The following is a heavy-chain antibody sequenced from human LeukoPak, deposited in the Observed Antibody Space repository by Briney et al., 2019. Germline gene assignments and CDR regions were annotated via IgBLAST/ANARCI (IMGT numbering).Heavy chain of an antibody. Sequence: SETLSLTCTVSGGSISSGGYSWSWIRQPPGKGLEWIGYIYYSGSTYYNPSLKSRVTISVDTSKDQFSLKLSSVTAADTAVYYCARVGGEYYDFWSGYYVFDYWGQGTLVTVSS. V-gene: IGHV4-30-4*07. J-gene: IGHJ4*02. CDR3: ARVGGEYYDFWSGYYVFDY. CDR1: GGSISSGGYS. CDR2: IYYSGST. D-gene: IGHD3-3*01.